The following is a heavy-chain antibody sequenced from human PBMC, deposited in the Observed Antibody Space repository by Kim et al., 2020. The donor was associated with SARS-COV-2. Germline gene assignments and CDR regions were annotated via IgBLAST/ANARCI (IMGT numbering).Heavy chain of an antibody. CDR3: ARDRTTGTAWGYYYGMDV. J-gene: IGHJ6*02. CDR2: ISSSSSTI. D-gene: IGHD1-1*01. V-gene: IGHV3-48*02. Sequence: GGSLRLSCAASGFTFSSYSMNWVRQAPGKGLEWVSYISSSSSTIYYADSVKGRFTISRDNAKNSLYLQMNSLRDEDTAVYYCARDRTTGTAWGYYYGMDVWGQGTTVTVSS. CDR1: GFTFSSYS.